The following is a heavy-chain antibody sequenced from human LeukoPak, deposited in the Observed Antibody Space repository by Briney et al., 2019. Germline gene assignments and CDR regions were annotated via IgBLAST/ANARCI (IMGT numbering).Heavy chain of an antibody. CDR2: IYYSGST. CDR3: ARPRRQRNWFDP. Sequence: SETLSLTCTVSGGSISSSSYYWGWLRQPPGKGLEWIGSIYYSGSTYYNPSLKSRVTISVDTSKNQFSLKLSSVTAADTAVYYCARPRRQRNWFDPWGQGTLVTVSS. J-gene: IGHJ5*02. V-gene: IGHV4-39*01. CDR1: GGSISSSSYY. D-gene: IGHD6-25*01.